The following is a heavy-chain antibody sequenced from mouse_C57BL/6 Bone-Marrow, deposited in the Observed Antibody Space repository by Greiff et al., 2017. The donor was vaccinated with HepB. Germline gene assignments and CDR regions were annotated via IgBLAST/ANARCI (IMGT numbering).Heavy chain of an antibody. D-gene: IGHD1-1*01. J-gene: IGHJ3*01. V-gene: IGHV1-81*01. Sequence: QVQLKESGAELARPGASVKLSCKASGYTFTSYGISWVKQRTGQGLEWIGEIYPRSGNTYYNEKFKGKATLTADKSSSTAYMELRSLTSEDSAVYFCARKGITTVVAKGFAYWGQGTLVTVSA. CDR1: GYTFTSYG. CDR2: IYPRSGNT. CDR3: ARKGITTVVAKGFAY.